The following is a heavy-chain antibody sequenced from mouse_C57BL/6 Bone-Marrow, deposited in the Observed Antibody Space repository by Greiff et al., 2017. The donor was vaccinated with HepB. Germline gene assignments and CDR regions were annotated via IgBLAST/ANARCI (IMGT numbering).Heavy chain of an antibody. D-gene: IGHD1-1*01. V-gene: IGHV14-3*01. CDR3: ARRVYYYGSSYYYAMDY. Sequence: EVQLQQSVAELVRPGASVKLSCTASGFNIKNTYMHWVKQRPEQGLEWIGRIDPANGNTKYAPKFQGKATITADTSSNTAYLQLSSLTSEDTAIYYCARRVYYYGSSYYYAMDYWGQGTSVTVSS. CDR1: GFNIKNTY. J-gene: IGHJ4*01. CDR2: IDPANGNT.